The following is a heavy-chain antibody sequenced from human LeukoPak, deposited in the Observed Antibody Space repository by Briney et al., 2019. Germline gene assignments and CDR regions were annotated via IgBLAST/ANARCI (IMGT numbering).Heavy chain of an antibody. CDR2: INPSGGST. CDR3: ARDLSSAMIVVVITPGFDY. Sequence: GASVKVSCKASGYTFTGYYMHWVRQAPAQGLEWMGIINPSGGSTSYAQKFQGRVTMTRDTSTSTVYMELSSLRSEDTAVYYCARDLSSAMIVVVITPGFDYWGQGTLVTVSS. J-gene: IGHJ4*02. CDR1: GYTFTGYY. D-gene: IGHD3-22*01. V-gene: IGHV1-46*01.